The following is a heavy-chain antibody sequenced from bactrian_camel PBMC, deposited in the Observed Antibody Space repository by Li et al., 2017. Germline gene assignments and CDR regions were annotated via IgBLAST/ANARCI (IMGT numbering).Heavy chain of an antibody. D-gene: IGHD4*01. V-gene: IGHV3S55*01. CDR3: AAQGPLVPGGDCYTDLVSALPDASDRRKRY. CDR2: LSDTGIT. CDR1: RHTAC. Sequence: VQLVESGGGSVQAGGPLRLSCVAPRHTACMGWFRQAPGKAREGVAVLSDTGITKYADSVKERFTISRDNAKNTLYLQMNSLKPEDTGMYYCAAQGPLVPGGDCYTDLVSALPDASDRRKRYWGQGTQVTVS. J-gene: IGHJ4*01.